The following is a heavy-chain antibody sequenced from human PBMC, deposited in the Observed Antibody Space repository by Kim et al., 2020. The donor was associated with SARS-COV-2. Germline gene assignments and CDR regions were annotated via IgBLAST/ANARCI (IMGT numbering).Heavy chain of an antibody. CDR3: ARGKPQSRGPYFDY. V-gene: IGHV5-51*01. Sequence: SPSFQGQVTISADKSISTAYLQWSSLKASDTAMYYCARGKPQSRGPYFDYWGQGTLVTVSS. J-gene: IGHJ4*02. D-gene: IGHD3-10*01.